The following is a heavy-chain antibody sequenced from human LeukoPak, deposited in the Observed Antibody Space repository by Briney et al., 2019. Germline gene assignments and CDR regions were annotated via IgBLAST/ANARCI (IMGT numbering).Heavy chain of an antibody. Sequence: ASVKVSCKVSGYTLTELSMHWVRQAPGKGLEWMGGFDPEDGETIYAQKFQGRVTMTRDTSTSTVYMELSSLRSEDTAVYYCARDDGYSHYYFDYWGQGTLVTVSS. CDR2: FDPEDGET. CDR3: ARDDGYSHYYFDY. D-gene: IGHD5-24*01. CDR1: GYTLTELS. V-gene: IGHV1-24*01. J-gene: IGHJ4*02.